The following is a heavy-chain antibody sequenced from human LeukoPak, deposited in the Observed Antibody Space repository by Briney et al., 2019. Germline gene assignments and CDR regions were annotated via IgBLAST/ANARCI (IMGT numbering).Heavy chain of an antibody. Sequence: GASVTVSFKASGYTFTSYFMHWVRQAPGQGLEWMGIINPSGGSTSYAQKFQGRVTMTRDTSTSTVYMGLSSLRSEDTAVYYCAAFLYDAFDIWGQGTMVTVSS. CDR3: AAFLYDAFDI. V-gene: IGHV1-46*01. CDR1: GYTFTSYF. J-gene: IGHJ3*02. D-gene: IGHD2/OR15-2a*01. CDR2: INPSGGST.